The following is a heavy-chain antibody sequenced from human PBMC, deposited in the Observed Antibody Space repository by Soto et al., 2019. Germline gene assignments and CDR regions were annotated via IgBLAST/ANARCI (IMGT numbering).Heavy chain of an antibody. J-gene: IGHJ4*02. CDR1: GGTFSSYA. D-gene: IGHD1-26*01. CDR3: ESGQWELYCCDY. CDR2: IIPILGTA. V-gene: IGHV1-69*13. Sequence: ASVKVSCKASGGTFSSYAISWVRQAPGQGLEWMGEIIPILGTANYAQKYQGRVTITADESARTAHMEMSRLGPQGTAEHNRESGQWELYCCDYRGQETMVTVSS.